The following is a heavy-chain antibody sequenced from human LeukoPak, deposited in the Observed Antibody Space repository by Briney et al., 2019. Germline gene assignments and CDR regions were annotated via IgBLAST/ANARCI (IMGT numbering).Heavy chain of an antibody. CDR1: GGSISSYY. J-gene: IGHJ3*02. Sequence: SEPLSLTCPVSGGSISSYYWSWIRPPAGKGLEWIGRIYTSGSTNYNPSLKSRVTMSVDTSKNQFSLKLSSVTAADTAVYYCARDRYCSSTSCYRGDAFDIWGQGTMVTVSS. CDR3: ARDRYCSSTSCYRGDAFDI. D-gene: IGHD2-2*02. CDR2: IYTSGST. V-gene: IGHV4-4*07.